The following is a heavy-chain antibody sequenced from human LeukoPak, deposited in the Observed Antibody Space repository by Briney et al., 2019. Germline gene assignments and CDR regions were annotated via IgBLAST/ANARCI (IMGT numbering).Heavy chain of an antibody. V-gene: IGHV3-7*01. CDR1: GFTFSRHG. Sequence: GGALRLSCAASGFTFSRHGMSGVREAPGKGLERVANIKQDGSQEYYVDSVKGRFTISRDNAKSSLYLQMNNLKADDTAVYYCAREGTSLWFYFDYWGRGSLVTVSS. CDR2: IKQDGSQE. J-gene: IGHJ4*02. D-gene: IGHD2-21*01. CDR3: AREGTSLWFYFDY.